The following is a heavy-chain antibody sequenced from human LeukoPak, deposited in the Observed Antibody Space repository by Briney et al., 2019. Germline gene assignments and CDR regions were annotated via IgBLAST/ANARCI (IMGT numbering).Heavy chain of an antibody. V-gene: IGHV3-23*01. D-gene: IGHD1-1*01. CDR2: ISGSGGST. J-gene: IGHJ4*02. CDR1: GFTFSSYA. CDR3: AKDNGHNWNDGVDY. Sequence: GGSQRLSCAASGFTFSSYAMSWVRQAPGKGLEWVSAISGSGGSTYYADSVKGRFTISRDNSKNTLYLQMNSLRAEDTAVYYCAKDNGHNWNDGVDYWGQGTLVTVSS.